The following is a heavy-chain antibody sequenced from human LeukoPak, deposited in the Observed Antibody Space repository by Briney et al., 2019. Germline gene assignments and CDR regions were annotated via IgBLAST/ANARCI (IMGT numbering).Heavy chain of an antibody. CDR1: GGSISTYY. D-gene: IGHD3-22*01. Sequence: SETLSLTCTVSGGSISTYYWSWIRLPPGKGLEWIGYIYYTGATYYNPSLKSRVTISLDTSKNQFSLKLSSVTAADTAVYYCAREITNDSSGYTQDAFDIWGQGTMVTVSS. V-gene: IGHV4-59*12. CDR2: IYYTGAT. CDR3: AREITNDSSGYTQDAFDI. J-gene: IGHJ3*02.